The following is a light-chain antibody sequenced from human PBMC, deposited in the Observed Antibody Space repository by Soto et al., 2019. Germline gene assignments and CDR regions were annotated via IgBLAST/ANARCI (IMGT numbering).Light chain of an antibody. CDR3: QQYNNWPLT. CDR2: GAS. Sequence: EIVMTQSPATLSVSPGERATLSCRASQSVSSRLAWFQQKPGQAPRLLIYGASTRATGIPDRFSGSGSGTEFTLTISSLQSEDFAVYYCQQYNNWPLTFGQWTKVDIK. V-gene: IGKV3-15*01. CDR1: QSVSSR. J-gene: IGKJ1*01.